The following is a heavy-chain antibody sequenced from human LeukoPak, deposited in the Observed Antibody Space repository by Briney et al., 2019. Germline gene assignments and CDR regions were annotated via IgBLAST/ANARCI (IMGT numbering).Heavy chain of an antibody. CDR3: ASLWAIATFGY. J-gene: IGHJ4*02. CDR2: IYYSGST. V-gene: IGHV4-30-4*08. D-gene: IGHD1-26*01. Sequence: SETLSLTCTVSGGSISSGDYYWSWIRQPPGKGLEWIGYIYYSGSTYYNPSLKSRVTISVDTSKNQFSLKLSSVTAADTAVYYCASLWAIATFGYWGQGTLVTVSS. CDR1: GGSISSGDYY.